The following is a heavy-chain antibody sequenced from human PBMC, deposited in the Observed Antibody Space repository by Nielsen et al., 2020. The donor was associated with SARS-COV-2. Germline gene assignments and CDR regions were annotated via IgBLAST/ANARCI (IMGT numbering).Heavy chain of an antibody. V-gene: IGHV3-23*01. CDR2: ISGSGGST. CDR1: GFTFSDYY. J-gene: IGHJ4*02. CDR3: AKVRAAGPQDY. D-gene: IGHD6-25*01. Sequence: GGSLRLSCAASGFTFSDYYMSWIRQAPGKGLEWVSAISGSGGSTYYADSVKGRFTISRDNSKNTLYLQMNSLRAEDTAVYYCAKVRAAGPQDYWGQGTLVTVSS.